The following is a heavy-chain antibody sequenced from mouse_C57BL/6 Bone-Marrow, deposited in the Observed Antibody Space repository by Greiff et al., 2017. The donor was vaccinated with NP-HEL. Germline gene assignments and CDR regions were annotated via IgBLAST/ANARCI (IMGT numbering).Heavy chain of an antibody. Sequence: QVQLQQPGAELVRPGSSVKLSCKASGYTFTSYWMHWVKQRPIQGLEWIGNIDPSDSETHYNQKFKDKATLTVDKSSSTAYMQLSSLTSEDSAVYYCARRYYGSSPYYFDYWGQGTTLTVSS. CDR2: IDPSDSET. CDR3: ARRYYGSSPYYFDY. V-gene: IGHV1-52*01. J-gene: IGHJ2*01. CDR1: GYTFTSYW. D-gene: IGHD1-1*01.